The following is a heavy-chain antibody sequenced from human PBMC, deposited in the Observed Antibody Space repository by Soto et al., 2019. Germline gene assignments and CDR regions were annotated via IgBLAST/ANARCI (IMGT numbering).Heavy chain of an antibody. CDR2: IYYSGST. CDR3: ARPGGSEGYYYGMDV. Sequence: SETLSLTCTVSGGSISSSSYYWGWIRQPPGKGLEWIGSIYYSGSTYYNPSLKSRVTISVDTSKNQFSLKLSSVTAADTAVYYCARPGGSEGYYYGMDVWGQGTTVTSP. D-gene: IGHD1-26*01. CDR1: GGSISSSSYY. J-gene: IGHJ6*02. V-gene: IGHV4-39*01.